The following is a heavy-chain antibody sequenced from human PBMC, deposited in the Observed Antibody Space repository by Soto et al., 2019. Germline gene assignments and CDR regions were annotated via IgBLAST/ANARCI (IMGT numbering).Heavy chain of an antibody. CDR3: ARDRGAALVWFGESDAFDI. V-gene: IGHV3-33*01. CDR1: GFSFSSYG. Sequence: QVQLVESGGGVVQPGRSLRLSCAASGFSFSSYGMHWVRQAPGKGLEWVALVWYDGSIKYHADSVKGRFTISKDNSKNTLYLQMNSLRAEDTAIYYCARDRGAALVWFGESDAFDIWGQGTLVTVSA. D-gene: IGHD3-10*01. J-gene: IGHJ3*02. CDR2: VWYDGSIK.